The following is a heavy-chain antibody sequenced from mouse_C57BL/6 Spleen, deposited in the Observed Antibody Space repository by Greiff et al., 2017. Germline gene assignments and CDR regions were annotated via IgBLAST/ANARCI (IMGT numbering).Heavy chain of an antibody. D-gene: IGHD2-4*01. CDR3: ARARINHWYFDV. J-gene: IGHJ1*03. CDR2: IDPSASYT. Sequence: QVQLQQPGAELVKPGASVKLSCKASGYTFTSYWMQWVKQRPGQGLEWIGAIDPSASYTNYNQKFKGKATLTVDTSSSTAYMQRSSLTSDDSAVDYCARARINHWYFDVGGTGTTVTVSS. V-gene: IGHV1-50*01. CDR1: GYTFTSYW.